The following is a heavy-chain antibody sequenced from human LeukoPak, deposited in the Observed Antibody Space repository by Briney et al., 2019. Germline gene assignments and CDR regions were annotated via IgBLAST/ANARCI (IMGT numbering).Heavy chain of an antibody. CDR2: IYYSGST. Sequence: PSETLSLTCTVSGGSISSSSYYWGWIRQPPGKGLEWIGSIYYSGSTYYNPSLKSRVTVSVDTSKNQCSLKLSSVTAADTAVYYCARRYCSGGSCYYFDYWGQGTLVTVSS. CDR1: GGSISSSSYY. D-gene: IGHD2-15*01. V-gene: IGHV4-39*01. CDR3: ARRYCSGGSCYYFDY. J-gene: IGHJ4*02.